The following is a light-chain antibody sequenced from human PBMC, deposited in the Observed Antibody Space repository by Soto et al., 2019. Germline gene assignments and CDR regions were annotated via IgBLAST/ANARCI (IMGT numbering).Light chain of an antibody. Sequence: ENVLTQSPGTLSLSPGERATLSCRASQSVSSNFLAWYQQKPGQAPRLLIYGASNRATGIPDRFSGSGSGTDFTLTISRLEPEDFAVYYCQQYNNWPLTFGGGTTVEIK. J-gene: IGKJ4*01. CDR3: QQYNNWPLT. CDR2: GAS. V-gene: IGKV3-20*01. CDR1: QSVSSNF.